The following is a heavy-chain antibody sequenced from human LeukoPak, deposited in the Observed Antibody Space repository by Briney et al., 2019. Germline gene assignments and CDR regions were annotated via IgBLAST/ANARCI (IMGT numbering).Heavy chain of an antibody. J-gene: IGHJ4*02. CDR2: ISGSGGST. CDR3: AKGTTDKTVAEVY. Sequence: QPGGSLRLSCAASGFTFRNYGMNWVRQAPGKGLEWVSGISGSGGSTYYADSVKGRFTISRDNSKNTLYLQMNTLRAEDTAVYYCAKGTTDKTVAEVYWGQGTLVTVSS. V-gene: IGHV3-23*01. CDR1: GFTFRNYG. D-gene: IGHD6-19*01.